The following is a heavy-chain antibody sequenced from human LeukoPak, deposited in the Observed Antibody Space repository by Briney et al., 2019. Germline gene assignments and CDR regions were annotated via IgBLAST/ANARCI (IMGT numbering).Heavy chain of an antibody. CDR2: IYYSGST. CDR1: GGSISSSSYY. Sequence: SETLSLTCTVSGGSISSSSYYWGWIRQPPGKGLEWIGSIYYSGSTYYNPSLKSRVTISVDTSKNQFSLKLSSVTAADTAVYYCASPHPSGSYYPGAFDSWGQGTMVTVSS. V-gene: IGHV4-39*01. D-gene: IGHD1-26*01. CDR3: ASPHPSGSYYPGAFDS. J-gene: IGHJ3*02.